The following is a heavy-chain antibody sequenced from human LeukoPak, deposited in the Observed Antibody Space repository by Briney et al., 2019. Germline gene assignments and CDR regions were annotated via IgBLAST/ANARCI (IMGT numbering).Heavy chain of an antibody. V-gene: IGHV3-23*01. J-gene: IGHJ1*01. CDR1: GFTFRTYA. D-gene: IGHD2-15*01. CDR2: TSGSGGST. CDR3: AKRGDCSGGSCGQRYFQH. Sequence: GGSLRLSCAASGFTFRTYAMSWVRQTPGKGLDWVSVTSGSGGSTYYADSVRGRFTISRDNSRNTLYLQMNSLRVEDTAVYYCAKRGDCSGGSCGQRYFQHWGQGTLVTVSS.